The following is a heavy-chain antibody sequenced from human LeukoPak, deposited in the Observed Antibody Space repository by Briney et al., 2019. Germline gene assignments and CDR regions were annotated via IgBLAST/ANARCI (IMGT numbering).Heavy chain of an antibody. CDR2: ISYDGSNK. CDR3: ASTGRSSGWYSDY. J-gene: IGHJ4*02. Sequence: RSGGSLRLSCSASGFTFSSYAMHWVRQAPGKGLEWVAVISYDGSNKYYADSVKGRFTISRDNSKNTLYLQMNSLRAEDTAVYYCASTGRSSGWYSDYWGQGTLVTVSS. D-gene: IGHD6-19*01. V-gene: IGHV3-30-3*01. CDR1: GFTFSSYA.